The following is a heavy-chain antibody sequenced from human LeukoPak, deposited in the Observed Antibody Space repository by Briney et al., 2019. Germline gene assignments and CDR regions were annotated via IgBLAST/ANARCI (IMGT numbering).Heavy chain of an antibody. CDR3: AKDLVSLLWFGELSLDY. CDR1: GFTFDDYA. Sequence: GGSLRLSCAASGFTFDDYAMHWVRQAPGKGLEWVSLISGDGGSTYYADSVRGRFTISRDNSKNSLYLQMNSLRAEDTAVYYCAKDLVSLLWFGELSLDYWGQGTLVTVSS. V-gene: IGHV3-43*02. J-gene: IGHJ4*02. CDR2: ISGDGGST. D-gene: IGHD3-10*01.